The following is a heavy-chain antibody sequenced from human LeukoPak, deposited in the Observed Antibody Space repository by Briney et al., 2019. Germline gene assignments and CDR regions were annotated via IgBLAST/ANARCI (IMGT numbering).Heavy chain of an antibody. CDR2: IYYSGST. CDR1: GGSISSYY. J-gene: IGHJ6*03. V-gene: IGHV4-39*07. Sequence: SETLSLTCTVSGGSISSYYWGWIRQPPGKGLEWIGSIYYSGSTYYNPSLKSRVTISVDTSKNQFSLKLSSVTAADTAVYYCARSRPFTVTTTPYYYYYYMDVWGKGTTVTVSS. D-gene: IGHD4-17*01. CDR3: ARSRPFTVTTTPYYYYYYMDV.